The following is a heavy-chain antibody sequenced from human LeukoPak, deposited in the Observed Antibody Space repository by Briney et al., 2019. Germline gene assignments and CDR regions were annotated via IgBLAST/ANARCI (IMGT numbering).Heavy chain of an antibody. D-gene: IGHD3-16*01. CDR1: GFTFDDYA. Sequence: PGGSLRLSWAASGFTFDDYAMHWVRQAPAKGLEWVSVISWNSGTIGYADSVKGRFTISRDNAKNSLYLQMNSLRTEDTALYYCAKGVRWGYFDFRGQGTLVTVSS. CDR2: ISWNSGTI. CDR3: AKGVRWGYFDF. J-gene: IGHJ4*02. V-gene: IGHV3-9*01.